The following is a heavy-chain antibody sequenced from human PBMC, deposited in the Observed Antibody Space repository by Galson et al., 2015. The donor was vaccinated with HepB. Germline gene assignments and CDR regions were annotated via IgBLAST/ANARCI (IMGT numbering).Heavy chain of an antibody. J-gene: IGHJ6*03. CDR3: ARGGDIVVVPAPDYYYMDV. CDR2: IIPIFGTA. V-gene: IGHV1-69*13. Sequence: QSGAEVKKPGASVKVSCKASGGTFSSYAISWVRQAPGQGLEWMGGIIPIFGTANYAQKFQGRVTITADESTSTAYMELSSLRSEDTAVYYCARGGDIVVVPAPDYYYMDVWGKGTTVTVSS. D-gene: IGHD2-2*01. CDR1: GGTFSSYA.